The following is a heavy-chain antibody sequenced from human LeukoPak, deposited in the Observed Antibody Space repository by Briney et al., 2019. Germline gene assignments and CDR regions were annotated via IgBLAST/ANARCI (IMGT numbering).Heavy chain of an antibody. J-gene: IGHJ6*02. CDR2: ISGSSLSA. CDR3: AKDPCTDGVCYTSSYYGMDV. Sequence: GGSLRLSCAASGFTSSSYAMSWVRQAPGKGLGWVSVISGSSLSAYYADSVKGRFTISRDNSKNTLYLQMNSLRVEDTAVYYCAKDPCTDGVCYTSSYYGMDVWGLGTTVTVSS. CDR1: GFTSSSYA. V-gene: IGHV3-23*01. D-gene: IGHD2-8*01.